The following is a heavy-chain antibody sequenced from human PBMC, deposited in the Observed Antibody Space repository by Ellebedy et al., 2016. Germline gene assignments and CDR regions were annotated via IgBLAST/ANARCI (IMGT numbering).Heavy chain of an antibody. CDR2: ISSSSSAI. Sequence: GGSLRLSXAASGFTFSDSYMSWIRQAPGKGLEWVSYISSSSSAIYYADSVKGRFTISRDNTKTLLYLHMNSLRAEDTAVYYCARLVYFDSSGYSWPYFHHWGQGTLVTVSS. D-gene: IGHD3-22*01. CDR3: ARLVYFDSSGYSWPYFHH. CDR1: GFTFSDSY. V-gene: IGHV3-11*01. J-gene: IGHJ1*01.